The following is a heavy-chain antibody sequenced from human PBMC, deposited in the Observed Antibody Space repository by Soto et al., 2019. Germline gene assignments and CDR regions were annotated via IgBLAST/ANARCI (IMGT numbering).Heavy chain of an antibody. CDR1: GFTFSSYG. Sequence: GSLRLSCAASGFTFSSYGMHWVRQAPGKGLEWVAVISYDGSNKYYADSVKGRFTISRDNSKNTLYLQMNSLRAEDTAVYYCAKDRSNMVRGVIITGPFDYWGQGTLVTVS. CDR3: AKDRSNMVRGVIITGPFDY. D-gene: IGHD3-10*01. J-gene: IGHJ4*02. CDR2: ISYDGSNK. V-gene: IGHV3-30*18.